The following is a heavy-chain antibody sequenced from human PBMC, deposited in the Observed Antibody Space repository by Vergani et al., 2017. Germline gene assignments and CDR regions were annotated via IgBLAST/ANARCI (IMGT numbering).Heavy chain of an antibody. CDR1: GGSISSYY. CDR3: AREPGRNYYGSENWFDP. J-gene: IGHJ5*02. Sequence: QVQLQESGPGLVKPSETLSLTCPVSGGSISSYYWSWIRQPPGKGLEWIGYIYYSGSTNYNPSLKSRVNISVDTSKNQFSLKLSSVTAADTAVYYCAREPGRNYYGSENWFDPWGQGTLVTVSS. CDR2: IYYSGST. V-gene: IGHV4-59*01. D-gene: IGHD3-10*01.